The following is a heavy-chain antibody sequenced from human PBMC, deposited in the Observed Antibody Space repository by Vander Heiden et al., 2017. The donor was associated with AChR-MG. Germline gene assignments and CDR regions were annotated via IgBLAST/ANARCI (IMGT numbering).Heavy chain of an antibody. CDR1: GGPFSGYY. CDR2: INHSGST. CDR3: AYSSSSFWYFDL. D-gene: IGHD6-6*01. V-gene: IGHV4-34*01. Sequence: QVQLQQWGAGLLKPSETLSPTCAVYGGPFSGYYWSWIRQPPGKGLEWIGEINHSGSTNYNPSLKSRVTISVDTSKNQFSLKLSSVTAADTAVYYCAYSSSSFWYFDLWGRGTLVTVSS. J-gene: IGHJ2*01.